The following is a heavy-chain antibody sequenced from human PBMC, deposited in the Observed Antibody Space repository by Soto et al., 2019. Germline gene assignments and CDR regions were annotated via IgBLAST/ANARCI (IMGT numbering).Heavy chain of an antibody. V-gene: IGHV3-33*01. CDR3: ARYDSSGYYYGFDY. D-gene: IGHD3-22*01. CDR2: IWYDGSNK. Sequence: QVQLVESGGGVVQPGRSLRLSCAASGFTFSSYGMHWVRQAPGKGREWVAVIWYDGSNKYYADSVKGRFTISRDNSKNTLYLQMNSLRAEDTAVYYCARYDSSGYYYGFDYWGQGTLVTVSS. J-gene: IGHJ4*02. CDR1: GFTFSSYG.